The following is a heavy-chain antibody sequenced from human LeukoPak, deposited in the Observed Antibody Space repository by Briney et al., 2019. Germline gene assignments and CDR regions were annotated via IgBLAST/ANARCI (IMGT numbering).Heavy chain of an antibody. Sequence: PGGSLRLSCAASGFTFRSYVMNWVRQAPGKGLEWVAVISYDGSHKYYADSVKGRITISRDNSKNTLYLQMNSLRAEDTAVYYCARGYCSGGNCYSGDYWGQGTLVTVSS. J-gene: IGHJ4*02. CDR3: ARGYCSGGNCYSGDY. D-gene: IGHD2-15*01. V-gene: IGHV3-30-3*01. CDR1: GFTFRSYV. CDR2: ISYDGSHK.